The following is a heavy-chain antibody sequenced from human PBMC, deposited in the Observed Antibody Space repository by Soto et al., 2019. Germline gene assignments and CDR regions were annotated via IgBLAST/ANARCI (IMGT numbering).Heavy chain of an antibody. CDR2: ISYDGSNK. V-gene: IGHV3-30-3*01. J-gene: IGHJ4*02. CDR3: ARARGY. CDR1: GLTFSNYA. Sequence: QVQLVESGGGVVQPWRSLRLSCAASGLTFSNYAMQWVRQAPGKELEWVAVISYDGSNKYYADSVKGRFNISRDNSKNTLSLYMNSLRAEDTAVYYCARARGYWGQGTLFTVSS.